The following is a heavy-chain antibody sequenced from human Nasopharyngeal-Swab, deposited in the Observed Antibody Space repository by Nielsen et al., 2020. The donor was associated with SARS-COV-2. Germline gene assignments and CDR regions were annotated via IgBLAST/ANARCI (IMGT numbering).Heavy chain of an antibody. CDR2: IYYSGST. D-gene: IGHD3-10*01. V-gene: IGHV4-39*07. J-gene: IGHJ6*03. CDR3: AGGGSRGGMWNYYYYYMDV. Sequence: SETLSLTCTVSGGSISSSSYYWGWIRQPPGKGLDWIGLIYYSGSTYYNTSLKSRVAISVDTSKNQFSLKLSSVTAADTAVYYCAGGGSRGGMWNYYYYYMDVWGKGTTVTVSS. CDR1: GGSISSSSYY.